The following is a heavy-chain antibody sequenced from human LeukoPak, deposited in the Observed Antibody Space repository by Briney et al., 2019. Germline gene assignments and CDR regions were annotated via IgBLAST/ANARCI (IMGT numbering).Heavy chain of an antibody. V-gene: IGHV3-23*01. D-gene: IGHD5-24*01. Sequence: GRSLRLSCAASGFTFSSYAMLWVRQAPGKGLEWVSAISGSGGSTYYADSVKGRFTISRDNSKNTLYLQMNSLRAEDTAVYYCAKGGMATIPFDYWGQGTLVTVSS. CDR1: GFTFSSYA. J-gene: IGHJ4*02. CDR2: ISGSGGST. CDR3: AKGGMATIPFDY.